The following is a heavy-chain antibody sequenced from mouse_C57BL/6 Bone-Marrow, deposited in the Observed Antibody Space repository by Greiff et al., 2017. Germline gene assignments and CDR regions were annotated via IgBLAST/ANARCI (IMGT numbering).Heavy chain of an antibody. Sequence: QVTLKESGPGILQSSQTLSLTCSFSGFSLSTSGMGVSWIRQPSGKGLEWLAHIYWDDDKRYNPSLKSRLTISKDTSRNQVFLKITSVDTADTATYYCARRDFYYGSFYYYAMDYWGQGTSVTVSS. V-gene: IGHV8-12*01. J-gene: IGHJ4*01. CDR3: ARRDFYYGSFYYYAMDY. D-gene: IGHD1-1*01. CDR2: IYWDDDK. CDR1: GFSLSTSGMG.